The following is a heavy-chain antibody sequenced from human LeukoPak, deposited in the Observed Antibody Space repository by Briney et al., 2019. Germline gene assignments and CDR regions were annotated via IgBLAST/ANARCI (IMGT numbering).Heavy chain of an antibody. D-gene: IGHD3-22*01. V-gene: IGHV3-48*03. CDR1: GFNFISYE. CDR2: ISSSCSAI. J-gene: IGHJ4*02. CDR3: TRDLIVADY. Sequence: PGGSLRLSCAASGFNFISYEMNWVRQAPGKGLQWVSYISSSCSAIYHADSVKGRFTISRDNAKNSLYLQMNSLRAEDTGVYYCTRDLIVADYWGQGTLVTVSS.